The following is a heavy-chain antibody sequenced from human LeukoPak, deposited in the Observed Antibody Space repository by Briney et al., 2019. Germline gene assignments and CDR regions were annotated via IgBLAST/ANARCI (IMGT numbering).Heavy chain of an antibody. CDR3: ARSITIFGVVADY. CDR2: ISSSSSTI. V-gene: IGHV3-48*01. CDR1: GFTFSRYD. J-gene: IGHJ4*02. Sequence: GGSLRLSCAASGFTFSRYDMQWVRQAPGKGLEWVSYISSSSSTIYYADSVKGRSTISRDNAKNSLYLQMNSLRAEDTAVYYCARSITIFGVVADYWGQGTLVTVSS. D-gene: IGHD3-3*01.